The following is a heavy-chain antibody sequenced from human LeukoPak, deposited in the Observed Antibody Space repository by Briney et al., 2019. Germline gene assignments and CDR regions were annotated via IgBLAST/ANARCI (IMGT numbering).Heavy chain of an antibody. CDR2: INLNSGGT. V-gene: IGHV1-2*02. D-gene: IGHD2-2*01. J-gene: IGHJ4*02. CDR1: GHTFTGYY. Sequence: ASVKVSCKASGHTFTGYYMHWVRQAPGQGLEWMGWINLNSGGTNYAQKFQGRVTMTRDTSISTAYMELSRLRSDDTAVYYCARVPNPNIVVVPAAIIFDYWGQGTLVTVSS. CDR3: ARVPNPNIVVVPAAIIFDY.